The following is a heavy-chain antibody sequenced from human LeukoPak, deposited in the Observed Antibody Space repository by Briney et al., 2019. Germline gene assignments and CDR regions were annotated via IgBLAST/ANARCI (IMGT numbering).Heavy chain of an antibody. D-gene: IGHD4-17*01. CDR1: GYSFTSYW. CDR3: ASLHYGDYEYYFDY. V-gene: IGHV5-51*01. CDR2: IYPGYSDT. Sequence: GESLKISCKGSGYSFTSYWIGWVRQMPGIGLAWMGIIYPGYSDTIYSPSFQGQVTISADKSISTAYLQWSSLKASDTAMYYCASLHYGDYEYYFDYWGQGTLVTVSS. J-gene: IGHJ4*02.